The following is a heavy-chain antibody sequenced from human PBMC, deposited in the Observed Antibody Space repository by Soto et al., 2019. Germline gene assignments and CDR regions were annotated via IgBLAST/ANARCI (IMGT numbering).Heavy chain of an antibody. V-gene: IGHV1-58*01. D-gene: IGHD3-22*01. CDR2: IVVGSGNT. J-gene: IGHJ3*02. CDR3: AALLRDSSGYYYVGNAFDI. CDR1: GFTFTSSA. Sequence: QMQLVQSGPEVKKPGTSVKVSCKASGFTFTSSAVQWVRQARGQRLEWIGWIVVGSGNTNYAQKFQERVTITRDMXXSXAXRELSSLRSEDTAVYYCAALLRDSSGYYYVGNAFDIWGQGTMVTVSS.